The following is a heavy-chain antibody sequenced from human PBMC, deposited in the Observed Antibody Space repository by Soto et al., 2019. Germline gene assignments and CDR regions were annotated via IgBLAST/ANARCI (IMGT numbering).Heavy chain of an antibody. J-gene: IGHJ4*02. CDR2: IWSDGDNQ. Sequence: QVDLVESGGGVVQPGRSLRLSCAASGFTFSSYGMHWVRQVPGKGLEWVALIWSDGDNQYYVDAVKGRFTISRDNSKNMVYLQMNSLRAEDTAVYYCAKEGHDSSGYYFDYWGQGTLVTVSS. CDR3: AKEGHDSSGYYFDY. CDR1: GFTFSSYG. D-gene: IGHD3-22*01. V-gene: IGHV3-33*06.